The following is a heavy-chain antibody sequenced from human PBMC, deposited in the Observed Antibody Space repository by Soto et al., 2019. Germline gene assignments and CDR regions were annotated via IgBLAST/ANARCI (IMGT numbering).Heavy chain of an antibody. CDR2: IYYSGST. J-gene: IGHJ5*02. CDR1: GGSISSGGYY. D-gene: IGHD3-10*01. CDR3: ARAGGEAYGSGSYKLDP. V-gene: IGHV4-31*03. Sequence: LSLTCTVSGGSISSGGYYWSWIRQHPGKGLEWIGYIYYSGSTYYNPSLKSRVTISVDTSKNQFSLKLSSVTAADTAVYYCARAGGEAYGSGSYKLDPWGQGTLVTVS.